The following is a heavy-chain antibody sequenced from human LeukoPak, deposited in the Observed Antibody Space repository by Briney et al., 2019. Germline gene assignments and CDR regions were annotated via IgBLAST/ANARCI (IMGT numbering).Heavy chain of an antibody. CDR2: IYYSGST. CDR3: ARRVRGVSSPPRAFDI. V-gene: IGHV4-59*01. J-gene: IGHJ3*02. CDR1: GGSISSYY. D-gene: IGHD3-10*01. Sequence: SETLSLTCTVSGGSISSYYWSWIRQPPGKGLEWIGYIYYSGSTNYNPSLKSRVTISVDTSKNQFSLKLSSVTAEDTAVYYCARRVRGVSSPPRAFDIWGQGTMVTVSS.